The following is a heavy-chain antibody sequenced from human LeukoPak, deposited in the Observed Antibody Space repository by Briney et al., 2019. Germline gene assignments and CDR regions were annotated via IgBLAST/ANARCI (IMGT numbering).Heavy chain of an antibody. Sequence: PGGTLRLSCGVSGFTFSSYDMNWVRQAPGKGLEWISYISHSGTIIKYAGSVQGRFTISRDNGKNSVYLQMNSLRVEDTGVYFCARAPFRNWVQLWPYFDNWGRGTLVSVSS. V-gene: IGHV3-48*03. CDR2: ISHSGTII. J-gene: IGHJ4*02. CDR1: GFTFSSYD. D-gene: IGHD5-18*01. CDR3: ARAPFRNWVQLWPYFDN.